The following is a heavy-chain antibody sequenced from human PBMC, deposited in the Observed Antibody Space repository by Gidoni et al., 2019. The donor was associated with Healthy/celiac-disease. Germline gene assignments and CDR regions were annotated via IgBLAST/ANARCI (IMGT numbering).Heavy chain of an antibody. Sequence: EVQLVESGGGLVKPGGSLRLSCAASGFTFSSYSMNWVRQAPGKGLEWVSSISSSSSYIYYADSVKGRFTISRDNAKNSLYLQMNSLRAEDTAVYYCARLGSSYCGGDCSVFDYWGQGTLVTVSS. CDR2: ISSSSSYI. V-gene: IGHV3-21*01. D-gene: IGHD2-21*01. CDR3: ARLGSSYCGGDCSVFDY. J-gene: IGHJ4*02. CDR1: GFTFSSYS.